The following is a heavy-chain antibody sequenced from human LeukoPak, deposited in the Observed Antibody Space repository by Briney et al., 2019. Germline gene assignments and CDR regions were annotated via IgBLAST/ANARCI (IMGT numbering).Heavy chain of an antibody. CDR3: ARDGPSSSYDY. V-gene: IGHV3-21*01. Sequence: GGSLRLSCAASGFTSSSYSMNWVRQAPGKGLXWVSSISSSSSYIYYADSVKGRFTISRDNAKNSLYLQMNSLRAEDTAVYYCARDGPSSSYDYWGQGTLVTVSS. CDR2: ISSSSSYI. CDR1: GFTSSSYS. D-gene: IGHD6-13*01. J-gene: IGHJ4*02.